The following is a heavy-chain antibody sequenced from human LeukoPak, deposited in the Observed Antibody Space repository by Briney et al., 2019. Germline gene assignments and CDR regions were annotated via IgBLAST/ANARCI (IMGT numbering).Heavy chain of an antibody. Sequence: GGSLRLSCAASGFTVSSNYMSWVRQAPGKGLEWVSVIYSGGSTYYADSVKGRFTISRDNAKNSLYLQTNSLRVEDTAVYYCARSSRELRGYAPWELMPPFDYWGQGTLITVSS. CDR1: GFTVSSNY. CDR2: IYSGGST. J-gene: IGHJ4*02. CDR3: ARSSRELRGYAPWELMPPFDY. V-gene: IGHV3-53*01. D-gene: IGHD4-23*01.